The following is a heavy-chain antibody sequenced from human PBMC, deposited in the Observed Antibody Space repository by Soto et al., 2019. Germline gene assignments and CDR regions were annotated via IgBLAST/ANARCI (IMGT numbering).Heavy chain of an antibody. CDR3: ARAQSIRGVIIVPYYFDY. Sequence: SETLSLTCTVSGDINSHYWSWIRQPPGRGLEWIGEINHSGSTNYNPSLKSRVTISVDTSKNQFSLKLSSVTAADTAVYYCARAQSIRGVIIVPYYFDYWGQGTLVTVSS. D-gene: IGHD3-10*01. J-gene: IGHJ4*02. CDR2: INHSGST. CDR1: GDINSHY. V-gene: IGHV4-34*01.